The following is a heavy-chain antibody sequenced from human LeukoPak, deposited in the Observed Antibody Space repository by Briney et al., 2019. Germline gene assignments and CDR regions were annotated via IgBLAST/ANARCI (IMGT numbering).Heavy chain of an antibody. J-gene: IGHJ4*02. CDR2: IYYSGHT. CDR3: ARARDQIAVAGYYFDY. D-gene: IGHD6-19*01. CDR1: GGSLTSSSYY. Sequence: PSETLSLTCTVSGGSLTSSSYYWGWIRQPPGKGLEWIGSIYYSGHTYNNPSLKSRVIVSIDTSKNQFSLKLSSVTAADTAVYYCARARDQIAVAGYYFDYWGQGTLVTVSS. V-gene: IGHV4-39*07.